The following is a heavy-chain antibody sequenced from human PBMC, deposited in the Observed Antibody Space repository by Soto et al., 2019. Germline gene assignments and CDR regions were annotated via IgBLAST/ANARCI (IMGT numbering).Heavy chain of an antibody. CDR1: GYTFTYYP. CDR3: AREPLCGGRCYDNYFDP. Sequence: ASVKVSCKASGYTFTYYPIHWVRQAPGQRLEWMGWINIGNGNTASSQKFQDRVTITRETSASTAYMELTSLRSDDTAVYYCAREPLCGGRCYDNYFDPWGQGTLVTVSS. J-gene: IGHJ5*02. D-gene: IGHD2-15*01. CDR2: INIGNGNT. V-gene: IGHV1-3*04.